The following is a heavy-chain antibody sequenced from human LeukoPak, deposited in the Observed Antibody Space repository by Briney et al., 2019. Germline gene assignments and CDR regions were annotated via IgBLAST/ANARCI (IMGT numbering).Heavy chain of an antibody. CDR2: IRYDGSSK. CDR1: GFTFNSYG. J-gene: IGHJ6*03. Sequence: GGSLRLSCVASGFTFNSYGIHWVRQAPGKGLEWVAFIRYDGSSKYYVDSVKGRFTISRDNSKNTLYLQMNSLRAEDTAVYFCAKGSGWEASYFYYYMDVWGKGTTVTISS. D-gene: IGHD1-26*01. CDR3: AKGSGWEASYFYYYMDV. V-gene: IGHV3-30*02.